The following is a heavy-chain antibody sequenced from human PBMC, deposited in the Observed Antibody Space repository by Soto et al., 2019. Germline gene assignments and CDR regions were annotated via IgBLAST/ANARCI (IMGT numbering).Heavy chain of an antibody. D-gene: IGHD2-8*01. V-gene: IGHV1-3*01. CDR3: ARSGAYCTSITCLFDSF. CDR2: INAGDGNT. CDR1: GYTFTSYA. Sequence: ASVKVSCKASGYTFTSYAMHWVRQAPGQRLEWMGWINAGDGNTNYAQKFQDRVTLTTDTSTTTAHMELRNLGSDDTAVYYCARSGAYCTSITCLFDSFWGLGTLVTVSS. J-gene: IGHJ4*02.